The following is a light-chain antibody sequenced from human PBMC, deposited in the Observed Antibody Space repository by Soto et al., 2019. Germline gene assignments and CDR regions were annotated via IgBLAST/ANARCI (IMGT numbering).Light chain of an antibody. CDR2: EVS. J-gene: IGLJ1*01. CDR3: CSYAGTYYV. V-gene: IGLV2-23*02. Sequence: QSALTQPASVSGSPGQSITISCTGTSSDVGSYNLVSWYQQHPGKAPKLMIYEVSKRPSGVSNRFSGSKSGNTASLTISGLQAEDEGDYYCCSYAGTYYVFGTGTKVTVL. CDR1: SSDVGSYNL.